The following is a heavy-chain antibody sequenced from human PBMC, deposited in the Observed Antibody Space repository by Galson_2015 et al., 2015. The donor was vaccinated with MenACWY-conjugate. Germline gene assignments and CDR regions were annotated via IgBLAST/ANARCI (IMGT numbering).Heavy chain of an antibody. V-gene: IGHV3-30*04. CDR1: GFTFSSYA. D-gene: IGHD4-23*01. Sequence: SLRLSCAASGFTFSSYAMHWVRQAPGKGLEWVAVISYDGSNKYYADSGKGRFTISRDNSKNTLYLQMNSLRAEDRAVYYCARDLLFGGKIGGMDVWGHGTTVTVSS. CDR3: ARDLLFGGKIGGMDV. J-gene: IGHJ6*02. CDR2: ISYDGSNK.